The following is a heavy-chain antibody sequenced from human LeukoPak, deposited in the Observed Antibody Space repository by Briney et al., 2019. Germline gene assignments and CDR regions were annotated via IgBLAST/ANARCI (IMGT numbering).Heavy chain of an antibody. Sequence: SETLSLTCTVSGGSINTRSYYWGWIRQPPGKGLEWTGSMSYSGSTYYNPSLKSRVTISVDTSKNQFSLKLSSVTAADTAVYYCARRRIHYYYYYMDVWGKGTTVTVSS. J-gene: IGHJ6*03. CDR3: ARRRIHYYYYYMDV. V-gene: IGHV4-39*01. D-gene: IGHD2-15*01. CDR2: MSYSGST. CDR1: GGSINTRSYY.